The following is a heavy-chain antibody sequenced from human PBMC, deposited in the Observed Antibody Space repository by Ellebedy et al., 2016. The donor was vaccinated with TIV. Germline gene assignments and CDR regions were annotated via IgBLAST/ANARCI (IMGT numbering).Heavy chain of an antibody. CDR1: GDSFTRYY. CDR2: IDPSVGST. Sequence: ASVKVSCKVSGDSFTRYYLHWLRQARGQGIEWMGVIDPSVGSTTYAQKFQDRVAVTRDTSTRTVYMELRNLRSEDTALYFCARDISRGAAAVRDYWGQGTLVTVSS. CDR3: ARDISRGAAAVRDY. V-gene: IGHV1-46*01. D-gene: IGHD2-15*01. J-gene: IGHJ4*02.